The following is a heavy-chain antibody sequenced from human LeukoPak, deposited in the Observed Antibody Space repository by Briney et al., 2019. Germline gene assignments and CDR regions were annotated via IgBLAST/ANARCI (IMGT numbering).Heavy chain of an antibody. V-gene: IGHV3-11*01. Sequence: GGSLRLSCAASGFTFSDYYMSWIRQAPGKGLEWVSYISSSGSTIYYADSVKGRFTISRDNAKNSLYLQMNSLRAEDTAVYYCARDRDIVVVTASNYHYYGMDVWGQGTTVTVSS. CDR3: ARDRDIVVVTASNYHYYGMDV. J-gene: IGHJ6*02. CDR2: ISSSGSTI. D-gene: IGHD2-21*02. CDR1: GFTFSDYY.